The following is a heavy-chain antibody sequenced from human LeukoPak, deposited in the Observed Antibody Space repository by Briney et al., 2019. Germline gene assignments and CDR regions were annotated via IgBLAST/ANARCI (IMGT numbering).Heavy chain of an antibody. Sequence: PGASQRLSCAASGFTFTSYAMSWVRQAPGKGLEWVSAISGSGGSTYYADSLKGRFTISRDNSKNTLYLRMNSLRAEDTAVYYCAKDSTPYYWVRGVHDYWGQGTLVTVSS. CDR1: GFTFTSYA. V-gene: IGHV3-23*01. J-gene: IGHJ4*02. CDR2: ISGSGGST. CDR3: AKDSTPYYWVRGVHDY. D-gene: IGHD3-10*01.